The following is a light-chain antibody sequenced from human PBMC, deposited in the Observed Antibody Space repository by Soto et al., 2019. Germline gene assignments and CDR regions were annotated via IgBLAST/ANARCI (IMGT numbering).Light chain of an antibody. CDR2: GAS. V-gene: IGKV3-15*01. J-gene: IGKJ4*01. CDR3: QQRSNWPLT. CDR1: QSVSSN. Sequence: EIVMTQSPATLSVSPGERATLSCSASQSVSSNLAWYQQKPGQAPRLLIYGASTRATGIPARFSGSGSGTDFTLTISRLEPEDFALYYCQQRSNWPLTFGGGTKVDIK.